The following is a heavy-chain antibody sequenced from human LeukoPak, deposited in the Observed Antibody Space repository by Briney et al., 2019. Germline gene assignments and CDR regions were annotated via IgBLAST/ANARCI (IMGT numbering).Heavy chain of an antibody. Sequence: ASEPVPHKASGYTFTSYSIHWVRQAPGQGLEWMGMLNPSGRYTNYAQKFQGRVTMTRDTSTSTVCMELSSLTSEDTAVYYCASDNSSWAVDSWGEGTSVSVSS. CDR3: ASDNSSWAVDS. CDR1: GYTFTSYS. D-gene: IGHD6-13*01. V-gene: IGHV1-46*01. J-gene: IGHJ5*01. CDR2: LNPSGRYT.